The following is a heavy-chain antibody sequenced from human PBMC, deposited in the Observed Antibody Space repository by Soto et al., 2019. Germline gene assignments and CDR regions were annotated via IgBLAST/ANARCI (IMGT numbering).Heavy chain of an antibody. CDR1: RGSFSGFY. CDR3: ARGRGYVYGYHFYGMDV. Sequence: SETLSLTCGVYRGSFSGFYWTWVRQTPGKGLEWIGEINHSGSTNYNPSLKNRVTISVDRSTNYFSLRMTSVTAADAAVYYCARGRGYVYGYHFYGMDVWGHGPTGTVSS. D-gene: IGHD5-18*01. CDR2: INHSGST. V-gene: IGHV4-34*01. J-gene: IGHJ6*02.